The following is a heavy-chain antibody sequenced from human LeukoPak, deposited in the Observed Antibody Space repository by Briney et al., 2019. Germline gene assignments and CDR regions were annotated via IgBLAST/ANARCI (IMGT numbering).Heavy chain of an antibody. V-gene: IGHV4-4*07. D-gene: IGHD6-13*01. CDR1: GGSISSYY. CDR2: IYTSGST. CDR3: ARDQGIAAAGTYYFDY. Sequence: SETLSLTCTVSGGSISSYYWSWIRQPAGKGLEWIGRIYTSGSTNYNPSLKSRVTMSVDTSKNQFSLKLSSVTGADTAVYYCARDQGIAAAGTYYFDYWGQGTLVTVSS. J-gene: IGHJ4*02.